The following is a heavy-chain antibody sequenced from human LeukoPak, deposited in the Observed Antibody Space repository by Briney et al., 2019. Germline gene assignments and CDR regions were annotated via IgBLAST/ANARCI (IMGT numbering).Heavy chain of an antibody. D-gene: IGHD6-19*01. J-gene: IGHJ4*02. CDR1: GFTVSSNY. V-gene: IGHV3-53*01. CDR3: ARGSSSGFELDY. CDR2: IYSTGST. Sequence: GGSLRLSCAASGFTVSSNYMSWVRQAPGKGLEWVTVIYSTGSTYYAAYVKGRFTISRDNSKSTLYLQMNSLRGEDTAVYYCARGSSSGFELDYWGQGTLVTVSS.